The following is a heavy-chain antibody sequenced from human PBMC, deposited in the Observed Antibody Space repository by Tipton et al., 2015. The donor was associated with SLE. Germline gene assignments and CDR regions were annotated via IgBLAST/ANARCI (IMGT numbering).Heavy chain of an antibody. CDR3: FGDYADY. Sequence: TLSLTCAVYGGSFSGYYWSWIRQPPGKGLEWIGSIYHSGSTYYNPSLKSRVTISVDTSKNQFSLKLSSVTAADTAVYYCFGDYADYWGQGTLVTVYS. CDR2: IYHSGST. CDR1: GGSFSGYY. D-gene: IGHD4-17*01. J-gene: IGHJ4*02. V-gene: IGHV4-34*03.